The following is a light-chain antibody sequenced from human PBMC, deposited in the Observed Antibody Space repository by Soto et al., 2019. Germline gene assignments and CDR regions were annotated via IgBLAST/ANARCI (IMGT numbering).Light chain of an antibody. CDR2: AAS. V-gene: IGKV1-39*01. CDR3: QQSFSDPPLS. CDR1: QSVTTY. Sequence: DIQLTQSPSSLSASVGERVTITCRASQSVTTYLNWYQQKPGKAPKLLISAASSLRDGVPSRFSGSGSGTVFTLTINSLHPEDFATYYCQQSFSDPPLSFGGGTRVEVK. J-gene: IGKJ4*01.